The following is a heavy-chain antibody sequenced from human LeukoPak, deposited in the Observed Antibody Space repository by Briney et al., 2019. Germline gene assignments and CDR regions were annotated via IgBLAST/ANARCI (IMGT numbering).Heavy chain of an antibody. Sequence: GGSLRLSCAVSGITFSSYAMSGVRQAPGKGLEWVSAISASGGSTYYADSVKGRFTISRDNSKNTLYLQMNNLRAEDTAVYYCVKMEGGRDYWGQGALVTVSS. CDR3: VKMEGGRDY. V-gene: IGHV3-23*01. CDR2: ISASGGST. CDR1: GITFSSYA. J-gene: IGHJ4*02. D-gene: IGHD1-1*01.